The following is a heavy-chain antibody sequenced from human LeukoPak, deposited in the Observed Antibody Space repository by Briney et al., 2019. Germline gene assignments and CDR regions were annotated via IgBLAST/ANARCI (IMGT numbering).Heavy chain of an antibody. CDR1: GFTFSSYA. V-gene: IGHV3-30*04. CDR3: AKDGGYGDSYFDY. J-gene: IGHJ4*02. D-gene: IGHD4-17*01. CDR2: ISYDGSNK. Sequence: GGSLRLSCAASGFTFSSYAMHWVRQAPGKGLEWVAVISYDGSNKYYADSVKGRFTISRDNSKNTLYLQMNSLRAEDTAVYYCAKDGGYGDSYFDYWGQGTLVTVSS.